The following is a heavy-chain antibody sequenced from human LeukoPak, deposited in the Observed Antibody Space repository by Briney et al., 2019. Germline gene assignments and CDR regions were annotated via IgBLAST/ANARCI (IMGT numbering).Heavy chain of an antibody. J-gene: IGHJ4*02. CDR2: IIPIFGTA. CDR1: GGTFSSYA. Sequence: GASVKVSCKASGGTFSSYAISWVRQAPGQGLEWMGGIIPIFGTANYAQKFQGRVTITADESTSTAYMELSSLRSEDTAVYYCAREGYARTPLDYWGQGTLVTVSS. V-gene: IGHV1-69*13. D-gene: IGHD2-2*01. CDR3: AREGYARTPLDY.